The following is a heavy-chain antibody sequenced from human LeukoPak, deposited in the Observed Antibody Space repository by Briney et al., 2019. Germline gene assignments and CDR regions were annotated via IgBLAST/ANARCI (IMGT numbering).Heavy chain of an antibody. CDR2: INPGDGET. D-gene: IGHD1-14*01. CDR1: GYIFTSNY. V-gene: IGHV1-46*01. CDR3: ARDSLAAFTVDRRPDDYYMDV. J-gene: IGHJ6*03. Sequence: ASVEVSCKTSGYIFTSNYINWVRQAPGQGVEWVGIINPGDGETVYARKFQGRISMTRDTSTSAVYMELRSLTAEDTAVYFCARDSLAAFTVDRRPDDYYMDVRGEGTTLTVSS.